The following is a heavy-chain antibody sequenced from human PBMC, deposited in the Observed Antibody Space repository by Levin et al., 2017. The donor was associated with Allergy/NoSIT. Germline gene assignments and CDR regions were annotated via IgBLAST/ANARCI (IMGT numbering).Heavy chain of an antibody. D-gene: IGHD3-16*02. CDR1: GYTFTSYH. CDR3: ARMHDYVWGSYRSFYYGMDV. J-gene: IGHJ6*02. V-gene: IGHV1-8*01. CDR2: LDPNSDNT. Sequence: GESLKISCKASGYTFTSYHIHWVRQATGQGLEWMGWLDPNSDNTNYAQKFQGRVTMTRNTSINTAHMELSSLRSEDTAVYYCARMHDYVWGSYRSFYYGMDVWGQGTTVTVSS.